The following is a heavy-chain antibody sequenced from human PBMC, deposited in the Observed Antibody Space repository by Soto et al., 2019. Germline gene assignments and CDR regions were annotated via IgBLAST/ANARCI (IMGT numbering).Heavy chain of an antibody. D-gene: IGHD3-3*02. J-gene: IGHJ6*02. Sequence: LSLTCAVSGGSFSGYFWTWIRQAPGKGLEWIGEITHSGGTNYNSSLKSRVMISVDTSKKQFSLILSSVTAADTAVYYCARDRQFYHFWSGYENEGPNGLDVWGQGTTVTVSS. CDR3: ARDRQFYHFWSGYENEGPNGLDV. CDR1: GGSFSGYF. CDR2: ITHSGGT. V-gene: IGHV4-34*01.